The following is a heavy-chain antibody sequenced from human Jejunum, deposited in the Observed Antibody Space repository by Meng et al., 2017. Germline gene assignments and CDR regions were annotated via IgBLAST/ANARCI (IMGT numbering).Heavy chain of an antibody. J-gene: IGHJ4*02. CDR1: GYTFTNYY. CDR3: ARASRVLGGFDY. CDR2: INTSVGYT. V-gene: IGHV1-46*01. D-gene: IGHD3-16*01. Sequence: KKPGASVKVSCKASGYTFTNYYMHWVRQAPGQGLEWMGIINTSVGYTSHAQKFQGRVTMTRDTSTSTVHMEVSSLRSADTAVYYCARASRVLGGFDYWGQGTLVTVSS.